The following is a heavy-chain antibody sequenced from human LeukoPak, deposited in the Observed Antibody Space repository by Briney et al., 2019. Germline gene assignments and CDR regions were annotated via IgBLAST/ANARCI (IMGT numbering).Heavy chain of an antibody. CDR2: ITTSSTYI. CDR3: ARGKYSSGWFDY. J-gene: IGHJ4*02. V-gene: IGHV3-21*01. CDR1: GFTFSSYS. D-gene: IGHD6-19*01. Sequence: GGSLRLSCAASGFTFSSYSMSWVRQAPGKGLEWVSSITTSSTYISYADSVKGRFTISRDNAKDSLYLQMNSLRAEDTSVYYCARGKYSSGWFDYWGQGTLVTVSS.